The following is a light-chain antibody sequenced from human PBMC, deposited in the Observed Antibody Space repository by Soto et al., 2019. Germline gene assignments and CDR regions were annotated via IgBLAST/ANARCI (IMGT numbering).Light chain of an antibody. Sequence: EFVLTQSPGTLSLSPVERATLSCMASQTVRNNYLAWYQQKPGQAPRLLIYDASSRATGIPDRFSGGGSGTDFTLTISRLEPEDFAVYYCQQYGSSLTWTFGQGTKVDIK. V-gene: IGKV3-20*01. CDR1: QTVRNNY. CDR3: QQYGSSLTWT. CDR2: DAS. J-gene: IGKJ1*01.